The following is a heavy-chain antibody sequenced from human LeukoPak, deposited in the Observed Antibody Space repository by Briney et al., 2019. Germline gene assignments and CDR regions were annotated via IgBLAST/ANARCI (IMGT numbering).Heavy chain of an antibody. V-gene: IGHV4-39*01. J-gene: IGHJ4*02. D-gene: IGHD1-26*01. CDR3: ARVGGSYSDFDY. CDR2: ISSGGNS. Sequence: PSETLSLTCTVSGDSMSSSSYFWGWIRQPPGKGLDWIGSISSGGNSFYNPSLKSRVTISVDTSKNQFSLKLSSVTAADTAVYYCARVGGSYSDFDYWGQGTLVTVSS. CDR1: GDSMSSSSYF.